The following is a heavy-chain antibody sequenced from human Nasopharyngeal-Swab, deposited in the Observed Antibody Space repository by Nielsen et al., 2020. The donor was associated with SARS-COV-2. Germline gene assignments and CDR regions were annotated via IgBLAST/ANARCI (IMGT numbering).Heavy chain of an antibody. J-gene: IGHJ5*02. Sequence: GGSLRLSCAASGFTFSRYWMHWVRQVPGKGLVWVSCIDTDGSTTDHADSVKGRFTISRDNAKNTLYLQMNNLRAEDTALYYCARDVAGADSAWGQGTLVTVSS. V-gene: IGHV3-74*01. D-gene: IGHD2-21*01. CDR1: GFTFSRYW. CDR3: ARDVAGADSA. CDR2: IDTDGSTT.